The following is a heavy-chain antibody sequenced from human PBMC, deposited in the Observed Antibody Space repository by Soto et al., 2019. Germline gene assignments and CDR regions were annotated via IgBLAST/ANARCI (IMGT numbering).Heavy chain of an antibody. CDR2: NIPIFGTA. V-gene: IGHV1-69*13. CDR1: GGTFSNFV. J-gene: IGHJ4*02. D-gene: IGHD2-21*01. CDR3: ARAPILVGESTYENDFDY. Sequence: SVKVSCKASGGTFSNFVISWVRQAPGQGLEWMGGNIPIFGTANYAQKFQGRVTIIADESTGTTYMELTSLRSEDTAVYYCARAPILVGESTYENDFDYWGQGTLVTVSS.